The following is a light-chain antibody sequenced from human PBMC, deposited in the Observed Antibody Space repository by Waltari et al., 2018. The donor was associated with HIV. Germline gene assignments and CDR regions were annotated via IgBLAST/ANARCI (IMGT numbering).Light chain of an antibody. J-gene: IGKJ4*01. CDR1: QSVSSSY. V-gene: IGKV3-20*01. Sequence: EIVLTQSPDTLSLSPGERATLSCRASQSVSSSYLAWYQHQPGQGPRLLISGASSRATGIPDRFSGSGYGTDFTLTISRLETEDFAVYYCQQHGTSPLTFGGGTKVEIK. CDR3: QQHGTSPLT. CDR2: GAS.